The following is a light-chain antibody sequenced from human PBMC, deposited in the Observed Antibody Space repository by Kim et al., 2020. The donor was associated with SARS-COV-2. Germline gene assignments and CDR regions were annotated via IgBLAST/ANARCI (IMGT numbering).Light chain of an antibody. J-gene: IGKJ2*03. CDR3: QQYGSSPYS. V-gene: IGKV3-20*01. CDR1: QSVSSSD. CDR2: GAS. Sequence: LAPGERATLSCRASQSVSSSDLAWYQQKPGQAPRLLIYGASSRATGIPDRFSGSGSGTDFTLTISRLEPEDFAVYYCQQYGSSPYSFGQGTKLEIK.